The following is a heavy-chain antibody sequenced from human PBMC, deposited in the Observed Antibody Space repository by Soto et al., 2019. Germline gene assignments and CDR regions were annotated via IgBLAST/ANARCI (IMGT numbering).Heavy chain of an antibody. J-gene: IGHJ4*02. Sequence: GGSLRLSCAASGFTFTRYSMNWVRQAPGKGLEWVSSISSTTNYIYYADSMKGRFTVSRDNAKNSVYLEMNSLSAEDTALYYCARESEDLTSNLDYWGQGTLVTVS. CDR3: ARESEDLTSNLDY. CDR2: ISSTTNYI. CDR1: GFTFTRYS. V-gene: IGHV3-21*01.